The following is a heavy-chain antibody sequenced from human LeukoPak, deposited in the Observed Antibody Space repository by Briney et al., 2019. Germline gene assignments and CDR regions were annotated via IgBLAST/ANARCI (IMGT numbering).Heavy chain of an antibody. D-gene: IGHD4-17*01. CDR1: GFTFSSYA. CDR3: ARDISTVLDYYAMDV. V-gene: IGHV3-30-3*01. Sequence: PGRSLRLSCAASGFTFSSYAMHWVRQAPGKGLEWVAVISYDGSNKYYADSVKGRFTISRDNAKNSLYLQVNSLRAEDTAVYYCARDISTVLDYYAMDVWGQGTTVTVS. CDR2: ISYDGSNK. J-gene: IGHJ6*02.